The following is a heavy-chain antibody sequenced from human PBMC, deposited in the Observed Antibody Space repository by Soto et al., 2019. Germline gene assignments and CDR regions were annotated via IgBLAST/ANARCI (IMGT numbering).Heavy chain of an antibody. CDR3: AREAAAVNDAFDI. D-gene: IGHD6-13*01. Sequence: SETLSLTCTVSGGSISSYYWSWIRQPPGKGLEWIGYIYYSGSTNYNPSLKSRVTISVDTSKNQFSLKLSSVTAADTAVYYCAREAAAVNDAFDIWGQGTMVTVSS. J-gene: IGHJ3*02. CDR1: GGSISSYY. CDR2: IYYSGST. V-gene: IGHV4-59*01.